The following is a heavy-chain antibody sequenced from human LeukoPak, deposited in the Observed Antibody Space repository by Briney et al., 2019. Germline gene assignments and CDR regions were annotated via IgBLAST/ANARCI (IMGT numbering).Heavy chain of an antibody. CDR2: ISYDGSDK. J-gene: IGHJ4*02. V-gene: IGHV3-30*18. D-gene: IGHD6-13*01. CDR3: AKDGYRSSWYWDY. Sequence: PGGSLRLSCAASGFTFSSYGMHWVRQAPGKGLEWVAVISYDGSDKYYADSVKGRFTISRDNSKNTLYLQMNSLRAEDTAVYYCAKDGYRSSWYWDYWGQGTLVTVSS. CDR1: GFTFSSYG.